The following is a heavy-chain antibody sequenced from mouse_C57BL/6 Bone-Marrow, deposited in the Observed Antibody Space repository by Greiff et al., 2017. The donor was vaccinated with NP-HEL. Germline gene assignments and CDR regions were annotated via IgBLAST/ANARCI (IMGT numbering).Heavy chain of an antibody. Sequence: VQLKESGAELVKPGASVKMSCKASGYTFTDYNMHWVKQSHGKSLEWIGYINPNNGGTSYNQKFKGKATLTVNKSSSTAYMELRSLTSEDSAVYYCAGRGSSSWFAYWGQGTLVTVSA. CDR1: GYTFTDYN. D-gene: IGHD1-1*01. J-gene: IGHJ3*01. CDR3: AGRGSSSWFAY. CDR2: INPNNGGT. V-gene: IGHV1-22*01.